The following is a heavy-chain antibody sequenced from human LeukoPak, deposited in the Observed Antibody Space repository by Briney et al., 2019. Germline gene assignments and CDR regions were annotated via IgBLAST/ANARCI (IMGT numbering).Heavy chain of an antibody. V-gene: IGHV3-21*01. J-gene: IGHJ4*02. D-gene: IGHD5-12*01. CDR1: GFTFSSYS. CDR3: ARATRGYDYRYFDY. Sequence: GGSLRLSCAASGFTFSSYSMNWVRQAPGKGLEWVSSISSSSSYIYYADSVKGRFTISRDNAKNSLYLQMNSLRAEDTAVYYCARATRGYDYRYFDYWGQGTPVTVSS. CDR2: ISSSSSYI.